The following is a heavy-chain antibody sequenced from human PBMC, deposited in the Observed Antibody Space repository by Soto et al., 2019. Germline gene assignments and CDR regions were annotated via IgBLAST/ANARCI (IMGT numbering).Heavy chain of an antibody. Sequence: QLQLQESGPGLVKPSETLSLTCTVSGGSISSSSYYWGWIRQPPGKGLEWIGSIYYSGSTYYNPSLKSRVTLSVDTSKNPFCLKLRSVTAADTAVYYCASHVHDSVGYDFLSFFDYWDQGTLVTVSS. J-gene: IGHJ4*02. V-gene: IGHV4-39*01. D-gene: IGHD5-12*01. CDR3: ASHVHDSVGYDFLSFFDY. CDR2: IYYSGST. CDR1: GGSISSSSYY.